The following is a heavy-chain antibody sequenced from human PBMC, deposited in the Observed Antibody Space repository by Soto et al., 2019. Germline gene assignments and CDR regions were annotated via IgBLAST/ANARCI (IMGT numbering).Heavy chain of an antibody. CDR3: ARVTMVRGVIPNWFDP. CDR1: GFTFSDYH. D-gene: IGHD3-10*01. CDR2: ISSSGSTI. Sequence: GGSLRLSCAASGFTFSDYHMSWIRQAPGKGLEWVSYISSSGSTIYYADSVKGRFTISRDNAKNSLYLQMNSLRAEDTAVYYCARVTMVRGVIPNWFDPWGQGTLVTVSS. J-gene: IGHJ5*02. V-gene: IGHV3-11*01.